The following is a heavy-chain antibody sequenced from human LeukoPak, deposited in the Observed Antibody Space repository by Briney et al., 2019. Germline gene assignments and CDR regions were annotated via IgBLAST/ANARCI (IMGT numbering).Heavy chain of an antibody. Sequence: GGSLRLSCAASGFTFSNYAMSWVRQAPGKGQEWVSGISGSGNSTYYADTVKGRFTTSRDNSKNTLYLQMNSLRVEDTAVYYCAKGEVGSYYDYFDYWGQGTLVTVSS. CDR2: ISGSGNST. D-gene: IGHD1-26*01. V-gene: IGHV3-23*01. J-gene: IGHJ4*02. CDR3: AKGEVGSYYDYFDY. CDR1: GFTFSNYA.